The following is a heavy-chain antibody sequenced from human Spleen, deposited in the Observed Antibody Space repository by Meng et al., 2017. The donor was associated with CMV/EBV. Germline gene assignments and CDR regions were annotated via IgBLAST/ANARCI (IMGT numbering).Heavy chain of an antibody. CDR3: ANPILSGSMDV. Sequence: GESLKISCAASGFSFSDYYMSWIRQTPGKGLEWVSHISTNGKIRNYADSVKGRFTISRDNAKNSLFLQMNGLRVEDTAVYYCANPILSGSMDVWGQGTTVTVS. CDR2: ISTNGKIR. D-gene: IGHD2-21*01. J-gene: IGHJ6*02. V-gene: IGHV3-11*01. CDR1: GFSFSDYY.